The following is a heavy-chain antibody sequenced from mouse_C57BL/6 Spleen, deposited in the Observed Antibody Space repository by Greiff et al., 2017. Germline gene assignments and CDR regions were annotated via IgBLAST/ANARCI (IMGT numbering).Heavy chain of an antibody. CDR3: ARHGYDYAMDY. J-gene: IGHJ4*01. CDR2: ISSGSSTI. D-gene: IGHD2-2*01. Sequence: DVMLVESGGGLVKPGGSLKLSCAASGFTFSDYGMHWVRQAPEKGLEWVAYISSGSSTIYYADTVKGRFTFTRDNAKNTLSLQITSLRSEDTAMYYCARHGYDYAMDYWGQGTSVTVSS. V-gene: IGHV5-17*01. CDR1: GFTFSDYG.